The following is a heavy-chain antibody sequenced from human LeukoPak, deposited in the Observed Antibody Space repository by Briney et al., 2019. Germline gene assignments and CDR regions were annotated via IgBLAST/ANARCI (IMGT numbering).Heavy chain of an antibody. CDR1: GFTFSSYG. V-gene: IGHV3-30*02. CDR2: IRYDGSNK. Sequence: PGGSLRLSCAASGFTFSSYGMHWVRQAPGKGLEWVAFIRYDGSNKYYADSVKGRFTISRDNSKNTLYLQMNSLRAKDTAVYYCAKVSTTRTYYDFWSGPNWLDPWGQGTLVTVSS. CDR3: AKVSTTRTYYDFWSGPNWLDP. D-gene: IGHD3-3*01. J-gene: IGHJ5*02.